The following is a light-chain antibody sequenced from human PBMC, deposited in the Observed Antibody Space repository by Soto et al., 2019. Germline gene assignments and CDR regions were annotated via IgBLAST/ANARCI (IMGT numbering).Light chain of an antibody. Sequence: DIKMTQSPSSLSASVGDRVTITCRASQDISNYLNWYQQRPGKAPKLLIYDASNLERGVPSRFSGTLSGTHFTFAITSLQPEDVATYYCQQSDSLPITFGQGTRLE. V-gene: IGKV1-33*01. CDR2: DAS. CDR1: QDISNY. CDR3: QQSDSLPIT. J-gene: IGKJ5*01.